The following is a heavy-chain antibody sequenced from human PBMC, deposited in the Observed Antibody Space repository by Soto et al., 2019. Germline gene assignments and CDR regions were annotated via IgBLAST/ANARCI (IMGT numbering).Heavy chain of an antibody. V-gene: IGHV3-30*18. D-gene: IGHD5-18*01. CDR3: AKGWIQLWLGLDV. CDR2: ISYDGSNK. Sequence: GGSLRLSCAASGFTFSSYGMHWVRQAPGKGLEWVAVISYDGSNKYYADSVKGRSTISRDNSKNTLYLQMNSLRAEDTAVYYCAKGWIQLWLGLDVWGQGTTVTVSS. CDR1: GFTFSSYG. J-gene: IGHJ6*02.